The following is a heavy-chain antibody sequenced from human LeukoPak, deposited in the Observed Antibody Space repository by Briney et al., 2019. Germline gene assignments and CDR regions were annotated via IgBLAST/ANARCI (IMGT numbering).Heavy chain of an antibody. V-gene: IGHV4-59*01. Sequence: SETLSLTCTVSGGSISSYYWSWIRQPPGKGLEWIWYIYYSGSTNYNPSLKSRVTKSVDTSKNQFSLKLSSVTAADTAVYYCARQQQLEYYFDYWGQGTLVTVSS. D-gene: IGHD6-13*01. CDR3: ARQQQLEYYFDY. CDR2: IYYSGST. CDR1: GGSISSYY. J-gene: IGHJ4*02.